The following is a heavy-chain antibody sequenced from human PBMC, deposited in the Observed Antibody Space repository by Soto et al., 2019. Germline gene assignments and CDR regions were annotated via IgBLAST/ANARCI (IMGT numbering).Heavy chain of an antibody. V-gene: IGHV4-39*01. CDR2: IYYSGST. D-gene: IGHD2-2*01. Sequence: SETLSLTCTVSGGSISSSSDYWGWIRQPPGKGLEWIGSIYYSGSTYYNPSLKSRVTISVDTSKNQFSLKLSSVTAADTAVYYCASGYQLLYNWFDPWGQGTLVTVSS. J-gene: IGHJ5*02. CDR3: ASGYQLLYNWFDP. CDR1: GGSISSSSDY.